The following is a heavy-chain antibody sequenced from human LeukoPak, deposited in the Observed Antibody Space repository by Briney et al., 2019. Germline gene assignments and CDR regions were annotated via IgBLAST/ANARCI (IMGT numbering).Heavy chain of an antibody. V-gene: IGHV1-3*01. CDR3: ARTRCSGGSCYRAIDY. CDR1: GYTFTSYA. J-gene: IGHJ4*02. Sequence: ASVKVSCKASGYTFTSYAMHWVRQAPGQRLEWMGWINAGNGNTKYSQKFQGRVTVTGDTSASTAYMELSSLRPEDTAVYYCARTRCSGGSCYRAIDYWGQGTLVTVSS. CDR2: INAGNGNT. D-gene: IGHD2-15*01.